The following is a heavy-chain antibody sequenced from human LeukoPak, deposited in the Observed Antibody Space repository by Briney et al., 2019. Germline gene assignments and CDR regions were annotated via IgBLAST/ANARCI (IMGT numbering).Heavy chain of an antibody. Sequence: GASVKVSCKASGYTFTSYYMHWVRQAPGQGLEWMGIINPSGGSTSYAQKFQGRVTMTRDTSTSIVYMELSSLRSEDTAVYYCASSITMIVVAFDYWGQGTLVTVSS. D-gene: IGHD3-22*01. V-gene: IGHV1-46*01. CDR2: INPSGGST. CDR1: GYTFTSYY. CDR3: ASSITMIVVAFDY. J-gene: IGHJ4*02.